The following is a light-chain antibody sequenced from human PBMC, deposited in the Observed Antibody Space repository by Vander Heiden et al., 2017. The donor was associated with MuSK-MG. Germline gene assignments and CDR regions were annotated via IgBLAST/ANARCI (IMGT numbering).Light chain of an antibody. J-gene: IGKJ2*01. V-gene: IGKV1-39*01. CDR2: AAS. CDR3: QQTYSTLMYT. Sequence: DIQMTQSPSSLSASVGDRVTTTCRASQSISSYLNWYQQKPGKAPKLLIYAASSLQSGVPSRFSGSGSGTDFTLTISSLQPEDFAPYYCQQTYSTLMYTFGQGTKLEIK. CDR1: QSISSY.